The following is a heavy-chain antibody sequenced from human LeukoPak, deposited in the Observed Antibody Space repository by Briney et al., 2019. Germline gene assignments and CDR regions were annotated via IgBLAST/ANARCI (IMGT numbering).Heavy chain of an antibody. CDR1: GFTVSSNY. D-gene: IGHD6-13*01. J-gene: IGHJ4*02. V-gene: IGHV3-23*01. CDR3: AKDYSNIPAPANPLFDY. Sequence: PGGSLRLSCAASGFTVSSNYMSWVRQAPGKGLEWVSGITGSGDTTFYADSVKGRFTISRDNSENTLYLQMNSLRAEDTALYYCAKDYSNIPAPANPLFDYWGQGTLVTVSS. CDR2: ITGSGDTT.